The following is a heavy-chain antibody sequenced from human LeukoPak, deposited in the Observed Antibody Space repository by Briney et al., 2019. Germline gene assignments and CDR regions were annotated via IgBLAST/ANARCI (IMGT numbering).Heavy chain of an antibody. CDR2: ISGSGDNT. D-gene: IGHD3-10*01. CDR3: AKDGFTMIRGVVDY. V-gene: IGHV3-23*01. J-gene: IGHJ4*02. CDR1: GFTSSSYA. Sequence: GGSLRLSCAASGFTSSSYAMSWVRQAPGKGLEWVSSISGSGDNTYYADSVKGRFTISRDDAKNTLFLQMNSLRAEDTALYYCAKDGFTMIRGVVDYWGQGTLVTVSS.